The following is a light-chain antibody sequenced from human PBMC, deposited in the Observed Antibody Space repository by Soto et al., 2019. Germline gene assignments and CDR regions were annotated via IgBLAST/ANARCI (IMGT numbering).Light chain of an antibody. J-gene: IGKJ4*01. CDR1: QSVSSSY. CDR2: GAS. V-gene: IGKV3-20*01. CDR3: QQYGGSPT. Sequence: EIVLTQSPGTLSLSPGERATLSCRASQSVSSSYLAWYQQKPGQAPRLLIYGASRRATGIPDSFSGSGSGTDFTLTISRLEPEDFAVYYCQQYGGSPTFGGGTKVEIK.